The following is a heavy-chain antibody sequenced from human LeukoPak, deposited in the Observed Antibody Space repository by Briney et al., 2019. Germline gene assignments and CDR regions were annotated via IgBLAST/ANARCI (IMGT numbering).Heavy chain of an antibody. CDR2: IYTSGST. V-gene: IGHV4-4*07. J-gene: IGHJ4*02. Sequence: SETLSLTCTVSGGSISSYYWSWIRQPAGKGLEWIGRIYTSGSTNYNPSLKSRVTISVDTSKNQFSLKLSSVTAADTAVYYCARVNYDILTGYYTLGYFDYWGQGTLVTVSS. D-gene: IGHD3-9*01. CDR3: ARVNYDILTGYYTLGYFDY. CDR1: GGSISSYY.